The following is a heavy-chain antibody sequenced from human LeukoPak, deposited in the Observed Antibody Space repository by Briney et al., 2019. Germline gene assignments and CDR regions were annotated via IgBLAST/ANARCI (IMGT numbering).Heavy chain of an antibody. V-gene: IGHV4-61*08. J-gene: IGHJ4*02. CDR3: ATGGPGDSSNFDY. CDR1: GGSISSGGYY. Sequence: KSSETLSLTCTVSGGSISSGGYYWSWIRQHPGKGLEWIGYIYYSGSTNYNPSLKSRVTISVDTSKNQFSLKLSSVTAADTAVYYCATGGPGDSSNFDYWGQGTLVTVSS. CDR2: IYYSGST. D-gene: IGHD3-22*01.